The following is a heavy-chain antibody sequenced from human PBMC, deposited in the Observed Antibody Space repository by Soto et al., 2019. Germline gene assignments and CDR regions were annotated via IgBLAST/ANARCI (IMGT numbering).Heavy chain of an antibody. Sequence: QVQLQESGPGLVKPSETLSLTCTVSGGSISSYYWSWIRQPPGKGLEWIGYIYYSGSTNYNPSLKSRVTISVDTSKNQFSLKLSSVTAADTAVYYCARLRDIVVVPARTPYYMDVWGKGTTVTVSS. CDR3: ARLRDIVVVPARTPYYMDV. V-gene: IGHV4-59*08. CDR2: IYYSGST. J-gene: IGHJ6*03. CDR1: GGSISSYY. D-gene: IGHD2-2*01.